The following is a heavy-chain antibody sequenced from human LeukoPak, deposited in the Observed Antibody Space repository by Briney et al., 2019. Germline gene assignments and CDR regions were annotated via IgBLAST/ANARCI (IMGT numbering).Heavy chain of an antibody. J-gene: IGHJ4*02. CDR2: ISGSGGST. Sequence: GGSLRLSCAASGFTVDSNYLSWVRQAPGKGLEWVSAISGSGGSTYYADSVKGRFTISRDNSKNALYLQMNSLRAEDTAVYYCAKDLTSGDYVTWGQGTLVTVSS. D-gene: IGHD4-17*01. V-gene: IGHV3-23*01. CDR3: AKDLTSGDYVT. CDR1: GFTVDSNY.